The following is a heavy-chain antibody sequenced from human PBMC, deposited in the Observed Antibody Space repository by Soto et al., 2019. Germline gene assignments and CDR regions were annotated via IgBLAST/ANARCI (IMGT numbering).Heavy chain of an antibody. D-gene: IGHD6-19*01. CDR3: ARSPTTKYSSGWYDGAY. Sequence: SVKFSCKASGGTFSSYAISWVRDAPGQGLEWMGGIIPIFGTANYAQKFQGRVTITADESTSTAYMELSSLRSEDTAVYYCARSPTTKYSSGWYDGAYWGQGTLVTVSS. V-gene: IGHV1-69*13. CDR2: IIPIFGTA. J-gene: IGHJ4*02. CDR1: GGTFSSYA.